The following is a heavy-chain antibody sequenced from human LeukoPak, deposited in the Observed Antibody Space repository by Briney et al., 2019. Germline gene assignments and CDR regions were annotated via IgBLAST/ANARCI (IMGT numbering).Heavy chain of an antibody. Sequence: GGSLRLSCAASGFTFSSYSMNWVRQAPGKGLEWVSYISSSSSTIYYADSVKGRFTISRDNAKNSLCLQMNSLRAEDTAVYYCARRDWNFGYWGQGTLVTVSS. V-gene: IGHV3-48*01. CDR3: ARRDWNFGY. CDR2: ISSSSSTI. J-gene: IGHJ4*02. D-gene: IGHD3/OR15-3a*01. CDR1: GFTFSSYS.